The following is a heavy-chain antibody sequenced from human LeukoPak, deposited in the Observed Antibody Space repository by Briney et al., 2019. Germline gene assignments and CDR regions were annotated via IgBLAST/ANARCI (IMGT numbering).Heavy chain of an antibody. CDR1: GYTFTTYT. CDR2: INPYNGNT. Sequence: ASVKVSCTASGYTFTTYTITWVRQAPGQGLEWMGWINPYNGNTNYAQKFQGRVTMTTDTSTSTAYMEVRSLRSDDTAVYYCARGWIQGRFDYWGQGTLVTVSS. D-gene: IGHD5-18*01. V-gene: IGHV1-18*01. CDR3: ARGWIQGRFDY. J-gene: IGHJ4*02.